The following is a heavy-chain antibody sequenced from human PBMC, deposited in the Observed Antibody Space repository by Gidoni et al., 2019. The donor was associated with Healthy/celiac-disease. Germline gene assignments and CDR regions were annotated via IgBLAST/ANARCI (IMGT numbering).Heavy chain of an antibody. CDR3: AKGHIVVVPAAIDG. Sequence: EVQLVESGGGLVQPGRSLRLSCAASGCTLDDYAMHWVRQAPGKGLEWVSGISWHSGSIGYADSVKGRFTISRDNAKNSLYLQMNSLRAEDTALYYCAKGHIVVVPAAIDGWGQGTLVTVSS. CDR2: ISWHSGSI. D-gene: IGHD2-2*02. J-gene: IGHJ4*02. CDR1: GCTLDDYA. V-gene: IGHV3-9*01.